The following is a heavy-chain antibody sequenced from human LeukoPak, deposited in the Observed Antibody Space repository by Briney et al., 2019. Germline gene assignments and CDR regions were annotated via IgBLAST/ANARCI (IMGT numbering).Heavy chain of an antibody. J-gene: IGHJ3*02. V-gene: IGHV1-69*04. CDR3: ARGAFDI. Sequence: SVKVYCKASGGTFSSYAISWVRQAPGQGLEWMGRIIPILGIANYAQKFQGRVTITADKSTSTAYMELRSLRSDDTAVYYCARGAFDIWGQGTMVTVSS. CDR2: IIPILGIA. CDR1: GGTFSSYA.